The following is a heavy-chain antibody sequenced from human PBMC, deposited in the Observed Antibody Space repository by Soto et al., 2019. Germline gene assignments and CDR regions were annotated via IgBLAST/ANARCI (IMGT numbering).Heavy chain of an antibody. CDR1: GFSEFSFSSYE. D-gene: IGHD4-17*01. V-gene: IGHV3-48*03. J-gene: IGHJ6*01. Sequence: GGSLRLSCAASGFSEFSFSSYEMNWVRQAPGKGLEWVSYISSSGTTTYYADSVKGRFTISRDNAQNLLYLQMNSLRAEDTAVYYCARPALTHCGHYGYYYGMNGWRQGSTITVAS. CDR2: ISSSGTTT. CDR3: ARPALTHCGHYGYYYGMNG.